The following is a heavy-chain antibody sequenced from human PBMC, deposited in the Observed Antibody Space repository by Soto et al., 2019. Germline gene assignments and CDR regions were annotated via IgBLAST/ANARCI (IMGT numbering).Heavy chain of an antibody. CDR2: INHSGST. Sequence: PSETLSLTCAVYGGSFSGYYWSWIRQPPGKGLEWIGEINHSGSTNYNPSLKSRVTISVDTSKNQFSLKLSSVTAADTAVYYFARGRSLLLWFGEYNWFDPWGQGTLVTVSS. CDR1: GGSFSGYY. V-gene: IGHV4-34*01. J-gene: IGHJ5*02. D-gene: IGHD3-10*01. CDR3: ARGRSLLLWFGEYNWFDP.